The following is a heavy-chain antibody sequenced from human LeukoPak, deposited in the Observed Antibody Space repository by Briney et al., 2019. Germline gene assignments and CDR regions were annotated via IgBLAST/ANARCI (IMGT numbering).Heavy chain of an antibody. CDR1: GFTFSSYA. CDR2: ISGSGGNT. Sequence: GGSLGLSCAASGFTFSSYAMSWVRQAPGKGLEWVSAISGSGGNTYYADSVKGRFTISRDNSKNTLYLQMNSLRAEDTAVYYCAKVASSGWYPDYWGQGTLVTVSS. V-gene: IGHV3-23*01. CDR3: AKVASSGWYPDY. D-gene: IGHD6-19*01. J-gene: IGHJ4*02.